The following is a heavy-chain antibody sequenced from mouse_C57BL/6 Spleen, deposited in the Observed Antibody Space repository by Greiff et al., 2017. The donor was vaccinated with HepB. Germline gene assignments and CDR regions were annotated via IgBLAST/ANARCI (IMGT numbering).Heavy chain of an antibody. V-gene: IGHV1-82*01. Sequence: QVQLQQSGPELVKPGASVKISCKASGYAFSSSWMNWVKQRPGKGLEWIGRIYPGDGDTNYNGKFKGKATLTADKSSSTAYMQLSSLTSEDSAVYFWARREYDSPSMDYWGQGTSVTVSS. CDR3: ARREYDSPSMDY. CDR1: GYAFSSSW. J-gene: IGHJ4*01. CDR2: IYPGDGDT. D-gene: IGHD2-4*01.